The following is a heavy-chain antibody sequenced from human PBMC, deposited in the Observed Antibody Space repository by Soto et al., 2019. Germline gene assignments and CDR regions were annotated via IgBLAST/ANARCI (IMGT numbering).Heavy chain of an antibody. V-gene: IGHV1-69*01. CDR3: ALGGFRDGNTAKYNYSGMDF. Sequence: VQLVQSGAEMRKPGSSVKLSCKASGGNFHTYTVNWVRQAPGQGLEWMGGIIPISGTTKYAQKFQGRVAIIEDESTSAEYMERRRLRSEDTTVYYCALGGFRDGNTAKYNYSGMDFWGQGATVTVSS. J-gene: IGHJ6*02. CDR1: GGNFHTYT. CDR2: IIPISGTT. D-gene: IGHD3-16*01.